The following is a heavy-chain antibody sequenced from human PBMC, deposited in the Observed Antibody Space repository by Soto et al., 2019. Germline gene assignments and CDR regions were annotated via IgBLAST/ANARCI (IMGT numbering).Heavy chain of an antibody. CDR2: RYYSEST. D-gene: IGHD2-15*01. CDR1: CGSITTGGYY. CDR3: ARTKCSGGSCYSWSLDY. V-gene: IGHV4-31*03. Sequence: PSETLSLTCTVSCGSITTGGYYWGWIRQLPGKGLEWIGHRYYSESTYYNPSLKSRVSISLDTSKNQFSLKLSFVTAADTAMYYCARTKCSGGSCYSWSLDYWAQGTPVTVSS. J-gene: IGHJ4*02.